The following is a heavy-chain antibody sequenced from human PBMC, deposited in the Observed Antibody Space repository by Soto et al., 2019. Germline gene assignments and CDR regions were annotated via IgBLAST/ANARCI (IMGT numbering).Heavy chain of an antibody. D-gene: IGHD2-15*01. J-gene: IGHJ4*02. Sequence: SETLSLTCTVSGGSISSYYWSWTRQPPGKGLEWIGYIYYSGSTNYNPSLKSRVTISVDTSKNQFSLKLSSVTAADTAVYYCARGYCSGGSCHTFDYWGQGTLVTVSS. CDR2: IYYSGST. CDR3: ARGYCSGGSCHTFDY. CDR1: GGSISSYY. V-gene: IGHV4-59*01.